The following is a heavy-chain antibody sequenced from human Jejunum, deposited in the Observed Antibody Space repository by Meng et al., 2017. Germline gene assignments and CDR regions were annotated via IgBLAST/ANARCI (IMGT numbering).Heavy chain of an antibody. CDR3: AGWGSRNY. J-gene: IGHJ4*02. D-gene: IGHD7-27*01. V-gene: IGHV3-7*01. CDR1: GFTFSTYA. Sequence: GESLKISCAASGFTFSTYAMTWVRQAPGKGLEWVANINPDGSAKRNVDSVKGRFTVSRDNAKNSLYLEMNDLRVEDTGIYYCAGWGSRNYWGQGTLVTVSS. CDR2: INPDGSAK.